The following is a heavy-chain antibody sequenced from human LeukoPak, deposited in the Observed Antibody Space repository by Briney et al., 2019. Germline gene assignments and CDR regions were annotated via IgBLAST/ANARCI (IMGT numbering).Heavy chain of an antibody. D-gene: IGHD3-22*01. CDR3: VQGYYYDA. CDR1: GFSFSDSY. V-gene: IGHV3-11*04. CDR2: ISGSSSDI. Sequence: PGGSLRLSCVVSGFSFSDSYMTWIRQTPGKGLEWLAYISGSSSDIYYADSVKGRFTISRDNAKKSLHLQMNSLRAEDTAVYYCVQGYYYDAWGQGTLVTVSS. J-gene: IGHJ5*02.